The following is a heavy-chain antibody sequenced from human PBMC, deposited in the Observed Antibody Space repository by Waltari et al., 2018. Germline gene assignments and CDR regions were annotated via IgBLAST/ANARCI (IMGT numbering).Heavy chain of an antibody. CDR2: INPNSGGT. CDR3: ARGGVFTIFGVVIRFDP. Sequence: QVQLVQSGAEGKKPGASVKVSCKASGYTFTGYYMHWVRQAPGQGLEWMGRINPNSGGTNYAQKFQGRVTMTRDTSISTAYMELSSLRSEDTAVYYCARGGVFTIFGVVIRFDPWGQGTLVTVSS. D-gene: IGHD3-3*01. V-gene: IGHV1-2*06. CDR1: GYTFTGYY. J-gene: IGHJ5*02.